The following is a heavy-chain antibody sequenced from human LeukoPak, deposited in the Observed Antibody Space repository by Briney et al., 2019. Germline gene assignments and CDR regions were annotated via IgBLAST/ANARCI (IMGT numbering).Heavy chain of an antibody. J-gene: IGHJ4*02. V-gene: IGHV5-51*01. CDR3: ARPSSGYYNYLVY. D-gene: IGHD3-22*01. CDR2: IYPGDSDT. Sequence: GESLKISCKGSGYSFTSYWIGWVRQMPGKGLEWMGIIYPGDSDTRYSPSFQGQVTVSADKSISTAYLQWSSLKASDTAMYYCARPSSGYYNYLVYWGQGTLVTVSP. CDR1: GYSFTSYW.